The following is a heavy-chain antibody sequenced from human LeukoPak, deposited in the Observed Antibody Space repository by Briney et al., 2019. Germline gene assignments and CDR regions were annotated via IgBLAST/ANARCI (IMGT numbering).Heavy chain of an antibody. Sequence: ASVKVSCKASGHTFTTYYFHWVRQAPGQGLEWMGIINPSGGSTSYAQKFQDRVTMTRDTSTSTLYMELTSLRSEDTAVYYCARDVSGGNCLFDYWGQGTLVTVSS. D-gene: IGHD2-15*01. CDR3: ARDVSGGNCLFDY. V-gene: IGHV1-46*01. J-gene: IGHJ4*02. CDR1: GHTFTTYY. CDR2: INPSGGST.